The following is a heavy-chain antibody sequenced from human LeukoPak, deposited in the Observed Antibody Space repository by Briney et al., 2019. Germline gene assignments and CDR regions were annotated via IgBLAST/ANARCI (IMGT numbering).Heavy chain of an antibody. CDR1: GFTFSSYG. J-gene: IGHJ5*02. CDR3: AKSYSNYDSWFDP. D-gene: IGHD4-11*01. CDR2: ISYDGSNK. Sequence: GGSLRLSCAASGFTFSSYGMHWVRQAPGKGLEWVAVISYDGSNKYYADSVKGRFTISRDNSKNTLYLQMNSLRAEDTAVYYCAKSYSNYDSWFDPWGQGTLVTVSS. V-gene: IGHV3-30*18.